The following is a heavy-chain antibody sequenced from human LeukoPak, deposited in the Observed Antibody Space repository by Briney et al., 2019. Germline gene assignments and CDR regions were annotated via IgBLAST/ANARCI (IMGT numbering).Heavy chain of an antibody. CDR2: IYSGGST. V-gene: IGHV3-53*01. D-gene: IGHD5-12*01. Sequence: PGGSLRLSCAASGFTVSSNYMSWVRQAPGKGLEWVSVIYSGGSTYYADSVKGRFTISRDNSKNTLYLQMNSLRVEDTAVYYCARDTGGYEFDYWGQGTLVTVSS. J-gene: IGHJ4*02. CDR1: GFTVSSNY. CDR3: ARDTGGYEFDY.